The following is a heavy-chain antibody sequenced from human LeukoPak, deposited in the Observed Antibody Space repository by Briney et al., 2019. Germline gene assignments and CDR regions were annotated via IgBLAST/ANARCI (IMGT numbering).Heavy chain of an antibody. J-gene: IGHJ2*01. V-gene: IGHV3-21*01. D-gene: IGHD1-14*01. Sequence: TGGSLRLSCAASGFTFSDYSMNWVRQAPGKGLEWVSSISSSSSYIYYADSMEGRFTISRDNAKNSLYLQMNSLRGEDTAVYYCARGYDWYFDLWGRGTLVTVSS. CDR1: GFTFSDYS. CDR3: ARGYDWYFDL. CDR2: ISSSSSYI.